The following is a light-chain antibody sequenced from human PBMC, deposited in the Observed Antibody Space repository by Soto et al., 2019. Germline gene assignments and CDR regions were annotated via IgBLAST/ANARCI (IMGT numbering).Light chain of an antibody. J-gene: IGLJ1*01. V-gene: IGLV2-14*01. CDR1: SSDVGGYNY. CDR3: SSHTSYSTRV. CDR2: EVS. Sequence: QSALTQPASVSGSPGQSIAISCIGTSSDVGGYNYVSWYQQHPGKAPKLMIHEVSNRPSGISDRFSGSKSGNTASLTISGLQADDEADYYCSSHTSYSTRVFGTGTKLTVL.